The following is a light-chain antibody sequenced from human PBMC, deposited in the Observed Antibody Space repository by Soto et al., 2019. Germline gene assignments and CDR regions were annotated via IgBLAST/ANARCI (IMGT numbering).Light chain of an antibody. V-gene: IGKV1-33*01. CDR2: DAS. CDR3: QQYDNLPRRFT. Sequence: DIQMTQSPSSLSASVGDRVTSICQASQDISNFLNWYQRKPGKAPKLLIYDASNLKTRVPSRFSGSGSGTDFTFTISSLQPEHIATYYCQQYDNLPRRFTFGPGTKVDIK. J-gene: IGKJ3*01. CDR1: QDISNF.